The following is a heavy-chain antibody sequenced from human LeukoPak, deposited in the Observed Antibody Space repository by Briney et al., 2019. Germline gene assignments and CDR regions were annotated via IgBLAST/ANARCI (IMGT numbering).Heavy chain of an antibody. D-gene: IGHD2-15*01. CDR2: ISSSSSYI. CDR3: ARDPYKDIVVVVAATQNYGTDV. V-gene: IGHV3-21*01. Sequence: GGSLRLSCAASGFTFSSYSMNWVRQAPGKGLEWVSSISSSSSYIYYADSVKGRFTISRDNAKNSLYLQMNSLRAEDTAVYYCARDPYKDIVVVVAATQNYGTDVWGQGTTVTVSS. CDR1: GFTFSSYS. J-gene: IGHJ6*02.